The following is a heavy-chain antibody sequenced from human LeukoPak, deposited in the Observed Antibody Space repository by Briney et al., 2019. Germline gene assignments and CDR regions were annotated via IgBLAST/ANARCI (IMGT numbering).Heavy chain of an antibody. V-gene: IGHV1-46*01. CDR3: ARARMSTVVTNAYDY. J-gene: IGHJ4*02. CDR2: INPSGGST. Sequence: ASVTVPCTASGYTFTSYYTHWVRQAPGQGLEWMGIINPSGGSTSYAQKFQGRVTMTRDTSTSTVYMELSSLRSEDTAVYYCARARMSTVVTNAYDYWGQGTLVTVSS. D-gene: IGHD4-23*01. CDR1: GYTFTSYY.